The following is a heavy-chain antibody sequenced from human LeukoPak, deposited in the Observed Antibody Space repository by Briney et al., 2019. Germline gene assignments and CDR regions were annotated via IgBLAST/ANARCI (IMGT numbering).Heavy chain of an antibody. CDR2: IKQDGSEK. Sequence: PGGSLRLSCAASGFTFSSYWMSWVRQAPGKGLEWVANIKQDGSEKYYVDSVKGRFTISRDNSINTLYLQMRSLRVEDTGVYYCVKDSSTTWFGRDSEWGRGTLVIVSS. J-gene: IGHJ4*02. D-gene: IGHD3-10*01. CDR3: VKDSSTTWFGRDSE. CDR1: GFTFSSYW. V-gene: IGHV3-7*01.